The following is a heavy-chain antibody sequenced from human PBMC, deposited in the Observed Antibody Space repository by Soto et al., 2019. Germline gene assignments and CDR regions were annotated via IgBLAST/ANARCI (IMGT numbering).Heavy chain of an antibody. Sequence: QVQLVQSGAEVKKPGSSVKVSCKASGGTFSSYTISWVRQAPGQGLEWMGRIITILGIANYAQKFQGRVTITADKSTSTAYMEVSSLRSEDTAVYYCARGMGYCSSASCPDASFDIWGQGTMVTVSS. J-gene: IGHJ3*02. V-gene: IGHV1-69*02. D-gene: IGHD2-2*01. CDR2: IITILGIA. CDR3: ARGMGYCSSASCPDASFDI. CDR1: GGTFSSYT.